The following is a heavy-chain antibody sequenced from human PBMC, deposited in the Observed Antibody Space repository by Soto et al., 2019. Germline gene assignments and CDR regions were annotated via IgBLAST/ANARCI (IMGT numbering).Heavy chain of an antibody. V-gene: IGHV4-59*08. J-gene: IGHJ4*02. D-gene: IGHD6-13*01. CDR1: GGSISSYY. CDR2: IYYSGST. CDR3: ARHSSSWYSTFDY. Sequence: SETLSLTCTVSGGSISSYYWSWIRQPPGKGLEWIGYIYYSGSTNYNPSLKSRVTISVDTSKNQFSLKLSSVTAADTAVYYCARHSSSWYSTFDYWGQGTLVTVSS.